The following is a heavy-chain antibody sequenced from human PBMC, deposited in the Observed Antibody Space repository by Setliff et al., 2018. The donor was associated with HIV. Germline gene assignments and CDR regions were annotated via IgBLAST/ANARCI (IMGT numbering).Heavy chain of an antibody. CDR2: IHYSGST. J-gene: IGHJ4*02. Sequence: KPSETLSLTCSVSGGSIRSHWSWIRQPPGKGLEWVGYIHYSGSTKYNSSLKSRLTMSIDTSKSHFSLNLNSVTAADTAVYYCARGTTSITFDYWSQGTLVTVSS. CDR3: ARGTTSITFDY. D-gene: IGHD1-1*01. CDR1: GGSIRSH. V-gene: IGHV4-59*11.